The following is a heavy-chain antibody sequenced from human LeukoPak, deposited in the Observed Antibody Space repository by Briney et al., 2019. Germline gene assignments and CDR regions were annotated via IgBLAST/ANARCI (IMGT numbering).Heavy chain of an antibody. CDR1: GFNFRSYW. Sequence: PGGSLRLSCAASGFNFRSYWMHWVRQAPRKGLVWVSRINSDGSSTSYADSVKGRFTISRDNAKNTLYLQMNSLRAEDTAVYYCARDDYSNGRSIDYWGQGTLVTVSS. CDR2: INSDGSST. D-gene: IGHD4-11*01. J-gene: IGHJ4*02. V-gene: IGHV3-74*01. CDR3: ARDDYSNGRSIDY.